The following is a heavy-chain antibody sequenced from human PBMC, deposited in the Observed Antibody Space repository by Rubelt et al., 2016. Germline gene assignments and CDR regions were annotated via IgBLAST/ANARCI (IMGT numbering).Heavy chain of an antibody. V-gene: IGHV1-18*01. J-gene: IGHJ4*02. D-gene: IGHD1-26*01. CDR2: FSAYNGNT. Sequence: QVQLVQSGAEVKKPGASVKVSCKASGYTFTTYGINWVRQAPGQGLEWLGWFSAYNGNTNHAQELLGRVTMTTDTSTSTAYMELRSLRSDDTAVYYWAREAYSGRYPLIDYWGQGTLVTVSS. CDR1: GYTFTTYG. CDR3: AREAYSGRYPLIDY.